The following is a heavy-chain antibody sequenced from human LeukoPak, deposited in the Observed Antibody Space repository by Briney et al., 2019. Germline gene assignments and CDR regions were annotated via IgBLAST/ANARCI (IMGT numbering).Heavy chain of an antibody. Sequence: GGSLRLSCAASGFTFSNYWMHWVRQVPGKGLVWVSRINDDGSATFYADSVKGRFTISRDNAKNTLFLQINSLRVEGTAVYYCAREILAPGKTHDYWGQGTLVTVSS. J-gene: IGHJ4*02. V-gene: IGHV3-74*01. CDR2: INDDGSAT. CDR1: GFTFSNYW. CDR3: AREILAPGKTHDY.